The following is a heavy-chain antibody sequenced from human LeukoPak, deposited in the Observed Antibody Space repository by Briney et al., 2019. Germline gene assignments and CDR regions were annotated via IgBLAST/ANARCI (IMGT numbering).Heavy chain of an antibody. CDR3: AKGFSVRGRFDP. CDR1: GLTFSSNS. J-gene: IGHJ5*02. D-gene: IGHD2-15*01. Sequence: GGSVRLSCVASGLTFSSNSMSWVRQPPGMGLEWVSGISVSGITVYADSVKGRLPISRDNSKNTLYLQMNNLRAEATALYYCAKGFSVRGRFDPWGQGTQVTVSS. CDR2: ISVSGIT. V-gene: IGHV3-23*01.